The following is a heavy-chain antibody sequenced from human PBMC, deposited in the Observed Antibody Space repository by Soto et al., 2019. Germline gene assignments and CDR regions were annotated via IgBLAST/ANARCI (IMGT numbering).Heavy chain of an antibody. Sequence: PSETLSLTCTVSGGSISSGGYYWCWIRQHPGKGLEWIGYIYYSGSTYYNPSLKSRVTISVDTSKNQFSLKLSSVTAADTAVYYCARDGPLTVNYFDYWGQGTLVTVSS. CDR1: GGSISSGGYY. CDR2: IYYSGST. V-gene: IGHV4-31*03. D-gene: IGHD4-4*01. CDR3: ARDGPLTVNYFDY. J-gene: IGHJ4*02.